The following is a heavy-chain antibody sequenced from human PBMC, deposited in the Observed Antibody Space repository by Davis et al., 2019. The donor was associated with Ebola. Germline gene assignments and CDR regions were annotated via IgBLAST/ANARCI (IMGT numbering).Heavy chain of an antibody. J-gene: IGHJ5*02. V-gene: IGHV4-34*01. CDR2: INHSGST. Sequence: GSLRLSCTVSGGSISSYYWSWIRQPPGKGLEWIGEINHSGSTNYNPSLKSRVTISVDTSKNQFSLKLSSVTAADTAVYYCARAYGSGWYWFDPWGQGTLVTVSS. CDR1: GGSISSYY. CDR3: ARAYGSGWYWFDP. D-gene: IGHD6-19*01.